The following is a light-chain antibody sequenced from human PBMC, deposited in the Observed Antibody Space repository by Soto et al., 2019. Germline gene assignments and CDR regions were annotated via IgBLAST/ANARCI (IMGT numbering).Light chain of an antibody. CDR2: EVR. CDR3: GSYTSKSSLI. CDR1: MRDVGAYNL. V-gene: IGLV2-14*01. Sequence: QSVLTQPASVSGSPGQSITISCAGTMRDVGAYNLVSWYQQHPGRAPQLIIYEVRNRPSGISFRFSGPKSGNTASLTISGLQAEDEADYYCGSYTSKSSLIFGGGTQLTVL. J-gene: IGLJ2*01.